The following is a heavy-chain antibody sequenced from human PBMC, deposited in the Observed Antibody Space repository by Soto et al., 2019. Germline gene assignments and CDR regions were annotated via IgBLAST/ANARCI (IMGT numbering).Heavy chain of an antibody. D-gene: IGHD1-26*01. CDR1: GFTFSSYA. CDR2: ISSNGGST. V-gene: IGHV3-64*01. CDR3: AREGGSYYFDY. J-gene: IGHJ4*02. Sequence: EVQLVESGGGLVQPGGSLRLSCAASGFTFSSYAMHWVRQAPGKGLEYVSAISSNGGSTYYANSVKGRFTISRDNSKNTLYLQMGSLRAEDMAVYDCAREGGSYYFDYWGQGTLVTVSS.